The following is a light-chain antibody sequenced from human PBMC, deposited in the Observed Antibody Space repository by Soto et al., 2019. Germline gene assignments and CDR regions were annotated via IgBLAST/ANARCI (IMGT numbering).Light chain of an antibody. CDR3: QQYGSSPLMT. V-gene: IGKV3-20*01. CDR1: QTVSSSY. J-gene: IGKJ3*01. Sequence: VLTQSPGTLSMSPGERATLSCRASQTVSSSYLAWYQHKPGQAPRLLIYASSRRATDIPDRFSGSGSGTDFTLTISRLEPEDFAVYYCQQYGSSPLMTFGPGTKVDI. CDR2: ASS.